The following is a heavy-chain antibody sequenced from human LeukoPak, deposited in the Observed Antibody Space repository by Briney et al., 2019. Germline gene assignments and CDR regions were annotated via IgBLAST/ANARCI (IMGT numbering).Heavy chain of an antibody. CDR2: IYHSGST. D-gene: IGHD2-15*01. CDR1: GGSISSSSYY. CDR3: ASPRDVVVVVAATAGYFDL. J-gene: IGHJ2*01. Sequence: SETLSLTCTVSGGSISSSSYYWGWIRQPPGKGLEWIGSIYHSGSTFYNPSLKNRVTISVDTSKNQFSLKLSSVTAADTAVYYCASPRDVVVVVAATAGYFDLWGRGTLVTVSS. V-gene: IGHV4-39*07.